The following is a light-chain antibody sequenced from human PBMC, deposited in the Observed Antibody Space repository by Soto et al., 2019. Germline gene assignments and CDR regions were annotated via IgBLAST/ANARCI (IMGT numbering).Light chain of an antibody. Sequence: QSALTQPASVSGSPEQSITISCTGTSSDIGAYNYVSWYQQHPGEAPKLMIYDVSNRPSGVSTRFSGSKSGNTASLTISGLQAEDQADYYCSSYTSSYTGVFGGGTKVTVL. CDR3: SSYTSSYTGV. V-gene: IGLV2-14*01. CDR2: DVS. CDR1: SSDIGAYNY. J-gene: IGLJ3*02.